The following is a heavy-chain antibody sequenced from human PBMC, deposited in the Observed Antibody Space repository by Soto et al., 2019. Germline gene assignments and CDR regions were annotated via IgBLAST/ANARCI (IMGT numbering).Heavy chain of an antibody. CDR3: ASDFWSGYPQLFSSNP. V-gene: IGHV3-11*01. Sequence: PGGSLRLSCAASGFTFSDYYMSWIRQAPGKGLEWVSYISSSGSTIYYADSVKGRFTISRDNAKNSLYLQMNSLRAEDTAVYYCASDFWSGYPQLFSSNPWGQGTLVTSPQ. D-gene: IGHD3-3*01. CDR1: GFTFSDYY. CDR2: ISSSGSTI. J-gene: IGHJ5*02.